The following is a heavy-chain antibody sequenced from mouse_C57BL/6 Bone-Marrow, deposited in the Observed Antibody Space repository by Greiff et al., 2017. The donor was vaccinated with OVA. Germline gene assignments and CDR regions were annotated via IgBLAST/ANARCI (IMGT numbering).Heavy chain of an antibody. CDR2: ISNGGGST. J-gene: IGHJ4*01. D-gene: IGHD5-2*01. V-gene: IGHV5-12*01. CDR3: ARHRIRYYAMDY. Sequence: EVMLVESGGGLVQPGGSLKLSCAASGFTFSDYYMYWVRQTPEKRLEWVAYISNGGGSTYYPDTVKGRFTISRDNAKNTLYLQMSRLKSEDTAMYYCARHRIRYYAMDYWGQGTSVTVSS. CDR1: GFTFSDYY.